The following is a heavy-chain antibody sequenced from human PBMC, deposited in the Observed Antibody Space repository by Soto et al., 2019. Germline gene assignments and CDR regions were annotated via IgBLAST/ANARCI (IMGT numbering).Heavy chain of an antibody. CDR2: INHSGST. CDR3: ARVGSDSSFVSGRHFDY. D-gene: IGHD3-22*01. J-gene: IGHJ4*02. V-gene: IGHV4-34*01. Sequence: SETLSLTCAVYGGSFSGYYWSWIRQPPGKGLEWIGEINHSGSTNYNPSLKSRVTISVDTSKNQFSLKLSSVTAADTAVYYCARVGSDSSFVSGRHFDYWGQGTLVTVSS. CDR1: GGSFSGYY.